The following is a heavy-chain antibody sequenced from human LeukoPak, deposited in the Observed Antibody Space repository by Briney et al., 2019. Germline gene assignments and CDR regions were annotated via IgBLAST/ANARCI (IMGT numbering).Heavy chain of an antibody. CDR3: AKGYTGTTSEVFAD. CDR2: ITWNSGSI. CDR1: GFTFGDYA. D-gene: IGHD1-7*01. J-gene: IGHJ4*01. V-gene: IGHV3-9*01. Sequence: GRSLRLSCAASGFTFGDYAMHWCRQAPGKGLGGVSGITWNSGSIDYADSVKGRFTISRDNAKNSLYLQMNRLGAEDTALYYCAKGYTGTTSEVFADWGHGILVIVSS.